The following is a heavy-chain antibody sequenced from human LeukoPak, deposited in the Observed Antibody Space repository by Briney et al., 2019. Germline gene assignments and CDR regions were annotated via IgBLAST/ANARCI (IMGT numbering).Heavy chain of an antibody. J-gene: IGHJ4*02. D-gene: IGHD1-26*01. CDR2: VYYTRST. CDR3: ARGVVGATVDY. Sequence: SETLSLTCTVSGGSISSSTYYWGWIRQPPGKGLEWVGSVYYTRSTYYNPSLKSRVTISVDTSQNQFSLKLTSVTASDTAVYYCARGVVGATVDYWGQGTLVTVSS. CDR1: GGSISSSTYY. V-gene: IGHV4-39*01.